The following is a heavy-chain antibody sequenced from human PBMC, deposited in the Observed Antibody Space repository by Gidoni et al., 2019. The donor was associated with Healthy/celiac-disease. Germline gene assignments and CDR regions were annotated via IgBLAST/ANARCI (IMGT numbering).Heavy chain of an antibody. D-gene: IGHD6-13*01. Sequence: QVQLVESGGGVVQPGRSLRLSCAASGFTYSSYGMHWVRRAQGKGMEWVDVISYDGSNKYYADSVKGRFTISRDNSKNTLYLQMNSLRAEDTAVYYCAKVRTAAAGTDLVDYWGQGTLVTVSS. CDR3: AKVRTAAAGTDLVDY. CDR2: ISYDGSNK. CDR1: GFTYSSYG. V-gene: IGHV3-30*18. J-gene: IGHJ4*02.